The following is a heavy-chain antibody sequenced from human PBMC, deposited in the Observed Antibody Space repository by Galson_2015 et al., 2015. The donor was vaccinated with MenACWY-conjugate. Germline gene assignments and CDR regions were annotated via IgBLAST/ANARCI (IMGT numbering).Heavy chain of an antibody. J-gene: IGHJ4*02. D-gene: IGHD3-3*01. CDR1: GFTFSSHW. CDR2: INQDGSDT. CDR3: ARDGVAAGIYLDS. V-gene: IGHV3-7*03. Sequence: SLRLSCAVSGFTFSSHWMSWVRQAPGKGLEWVANINQDGSDTQYVDSVGGRFTITRDNTKSSLYLHLNSLRADDTAMYYCARDGVAAGIYLDSWGQGTLVTVSS.